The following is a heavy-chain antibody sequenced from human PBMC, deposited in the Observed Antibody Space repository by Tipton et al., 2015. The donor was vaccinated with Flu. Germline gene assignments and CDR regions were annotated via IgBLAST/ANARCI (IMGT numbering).Heavy chain of an antibody. J-gene: IGHJ3*02. CDR1: GYSISSGYY. CDR3: ARSRIIRLDAFGI. Sequence: TLSLTCAVSGYSISSGYYWGWIRQPPGKGLEWIGSIYHSGSTYYNPSLKSRVTISVDTSKNQFSLKLSSVTAADTAVYYCARSRIIRLDAFGIWGQGTMVTVSS. V-gene: IGHV4-38-2*01. D-gene: IGHD3-3*01. CDR2: IYHSGST.